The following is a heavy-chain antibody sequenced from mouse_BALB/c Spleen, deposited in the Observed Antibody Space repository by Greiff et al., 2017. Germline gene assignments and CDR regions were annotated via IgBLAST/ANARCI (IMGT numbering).Heavy chain of an antibody. V-gene: IGHV5-17*02. CDR1: GFTFSSFG. D-gene: IGHD1-2*01. J-gene: IGHJ2*01. CDR2: ISSGSSTI. Sequence: VQLKESGGGLVQPGGSRKLSCAASGFTFSSFGMHWVRQAPEKGLEWVAYISSGSSTIYYADTVKGRFTISRDNPKNTLFLQMTSLRSEDTAMYYCARSAPITTATHFDYWGQGTTLTVSS. CDR3: ARSAPITTATHFDY.